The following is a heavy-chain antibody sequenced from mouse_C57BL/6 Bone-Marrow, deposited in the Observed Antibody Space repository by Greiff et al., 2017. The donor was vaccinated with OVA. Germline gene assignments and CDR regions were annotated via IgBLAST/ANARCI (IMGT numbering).Heavy chain of an antibody. D-gene: IGHD4-1*01. V-gene: IGHV5-4*01. Sequence: EVMLVESGGGLVKPGGSLKLSCAASGFTFSSYAMSWVRQTPEKRLEWVATISDGGSYTYYPDNVKGRFTISRDNAKNNLYLQMSHLKSEDTAMYYCARDGAGTDYFDCWGQGTTLTVSS. J-gene: IGHJ2*01. CDR1: GFTFSSYA. CDR2: ISDGGSYT. CDR3: ARDGAGTDYFDC.